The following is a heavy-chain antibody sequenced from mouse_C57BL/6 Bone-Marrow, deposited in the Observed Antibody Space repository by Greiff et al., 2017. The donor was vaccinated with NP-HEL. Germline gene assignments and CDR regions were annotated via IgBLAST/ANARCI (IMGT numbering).Heavy chain of an antibody. V-gene: IGHV1-78*01. J-gene: IGHJ2*01. Sequence: QVQLQQSDAELVKPGASVKISCKVSGYTFTDHTIHWMKQRPEQGLEWIGYIYPRDGSTKYIEKFKGKATLTADKSSSTAYMQLISLTSEDSAVYFCAYPPYDYNYFDYRGKGTTVTVAT. D-gene: IGHD2-4*01. CDR3: AYPPYDYNYFDY. CDR2: IYPRDGST. CDR1: GYTFTDHT.